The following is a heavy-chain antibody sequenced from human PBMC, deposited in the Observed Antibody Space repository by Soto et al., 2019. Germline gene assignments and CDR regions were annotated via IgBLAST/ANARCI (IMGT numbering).Heavy chain of an antibody. Sequence: GGSLRLSCAASGFTFSSYAMSWVRQAPGKGLEWVSAISGSGGSTYYADSVKGRFTISRDNSKNTLYLQMNSLRAEDTAAYYCAKVLTVVTYYFDYWGQGTLVTVSS. CDR2: ISGSGGST. CDR1: GFTFSSYA. V-gene: IGHV3-23*01. D-gene: IGHD2-21*02. J-gene: IGHJ4*02. CDR3: AKVLTVVTYYFDY.